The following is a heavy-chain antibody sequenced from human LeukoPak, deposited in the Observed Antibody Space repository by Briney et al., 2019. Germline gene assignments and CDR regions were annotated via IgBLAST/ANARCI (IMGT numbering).Heavy chain of an antibody. D-gene: IGHD3-10*01. CDR2: ISWNSGSI. CDR1: GFTFDDYA. J-gene: IGHJ4*02. Sequence: GGSLRLSCAASGFTFDDYAMHWVRQAPGKGLEWVSGISWNSGSIGYADSVKGRFTISRDNAKNSLYLQMNSLRAEDTALYYCAEDIGAYYGSGSYYYWGQGTLVTVSS. CDR3: AEDIGAYYGSGSYYY. V-gene: IGHV3-9*01.